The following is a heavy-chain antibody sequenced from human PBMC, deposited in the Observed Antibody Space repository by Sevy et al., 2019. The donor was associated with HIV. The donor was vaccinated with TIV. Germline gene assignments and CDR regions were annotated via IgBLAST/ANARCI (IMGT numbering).Heavy chain of an antibody. D-gene: IGHD2-2*01. Sequence: ASVKVSCRASGYTFTSYDIDWVRQATGQGLEWMGWMNPNSGNTGYAQKFQGRVTMTRNTSISTAYMELSSLRSEDTAVCYCARFLSTSYYYYYAIDVWGQGTTVTVSS. V-gene: IGHV1-8*01. J-gene: IGHJ6*02. CDR2: MNPNSGNT. CDR3: ARFLSTSYYYYYAIDV. CDR1: GYTFTSYD.